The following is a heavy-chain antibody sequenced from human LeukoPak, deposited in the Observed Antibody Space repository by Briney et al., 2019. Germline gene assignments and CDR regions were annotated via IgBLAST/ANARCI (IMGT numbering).Heavy chain of an antibody. V-gene: IGHV1-18*01. CDR1: GYTFTSYD. CDR2: ISAYNGNT. Sequence: ASVTVSCKASGYTFTSYDINWVRQAAGQGLEWMGWISAYNGNTNYAQKLQGRVTMTTDTSTSTAYMELRSLRSDDTAVYYCARDADYYGSGAADAFDIWGQGTMVTVSS. J-gene: IGHJ3*02. CDR3: ARDADYYGSGAADAFDI. D-gene: IGHD3-10*01.